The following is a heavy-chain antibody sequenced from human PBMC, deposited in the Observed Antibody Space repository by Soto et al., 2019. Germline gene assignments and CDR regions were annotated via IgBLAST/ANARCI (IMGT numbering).Heavy chain of an antibody. Sequence: PGGSLRLSCTASGFTFSDHYMSWIRQAPGKGLEWIAYITSSSTYSNYADSVKGRFTISRNNANNSFYMQMNNMRGEDTYMYYCAREGFEFQLFSGPNGIDAWGQGALVTVSS. CDR2: ITSSSTYS. V-gene: IGHV3-11*06. D-gene: IGHD2-2*01. CDR3: AREGFEFQLFSGPNGIDA. CDR1: GFTFSDHY. J-gene: IGHJ5*02.